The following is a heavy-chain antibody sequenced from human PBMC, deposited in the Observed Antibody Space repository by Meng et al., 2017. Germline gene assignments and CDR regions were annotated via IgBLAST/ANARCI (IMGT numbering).Heavy chain of an antibody. CDR1: GFTFSSYD. CDR2: IWYDGSNK. J-gene: IGHJ3*02. CDR3: ARTVYYDYVWGSYRKDAFDI. D-gene: IGHD3-16*02. V-gene: IGHV3-33*01. Sequence: GESLKISCAASGFTFSSYDMHWVRQAPGKGLEWVAVIWYDGSNKYYADSVKGRFTISRDNSKNTLYLQMNSLRAEDTAVYYCARTVYYDYVWGSYRKDAFDIWGQGTMVTVSS.